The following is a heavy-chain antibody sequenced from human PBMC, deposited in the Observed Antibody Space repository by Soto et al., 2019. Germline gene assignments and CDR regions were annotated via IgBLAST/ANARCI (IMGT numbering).Heavy chain of an antibody. D-gene: IGHD4-17*01. V-gene: IGHV3-30*03. J-gene: IGHJ4*02. CDR2: ISYDGSNK. CDR3: ATAGDYGDYVPADY. Sequence: QVQLVESGGGVVQPGRSLRLSCAASGFTFSSYGMHRVRQAPGKGLEWVAVISYDGSNKYYADSVKGRFTISRDNSKNTLYLQMNSLRAEDTAVYYCATAGDYGDYVPADYWGQGTLVTVSS. CDR1: GFTFSSYG.